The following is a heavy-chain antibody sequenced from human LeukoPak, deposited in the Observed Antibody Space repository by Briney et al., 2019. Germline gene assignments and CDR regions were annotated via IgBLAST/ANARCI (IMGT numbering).Heavy chain of an antibody. D-gene: IGHD3-22*01. CDR2: IYYSGST. Sequence: SETLSLTCTVSGGSISSYYWSWIRQPPGKGLEWIGYIYYSGSTNYNPSLKSRVTISVDTSKNQFSLKLSSVTAADTAVYYCARWGYYDSSGYYHSYFDYWGQGTLVTVSS. CDR3: ARWGYYDSSGYYHSYFDY. CDR1: GGSISSYY. J-gene: IGHJ4*02. V-gene: IGHV4-59*12.